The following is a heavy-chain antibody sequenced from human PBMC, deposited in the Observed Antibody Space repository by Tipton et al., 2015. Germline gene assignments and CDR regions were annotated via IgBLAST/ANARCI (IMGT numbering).Heavy chain of an antibody. CDR3: ARSGGYGWDQ. CDR2: IKPDGSES. Sequence: SLRLSCAASGFTVSNYWMTWVRQAPGKGLEWVANIKPDGSESYYLESVKGRFTFSRDNAKNSLYLQMNRLRAEDTAVYYCARSGGYGWDQWGQGTLVTVSS. J-gene: IGHJ4*02. D-gene: IGHD5-12*01. CDR1: GFTVSNYW. V-gene: IGHV3-7*01.